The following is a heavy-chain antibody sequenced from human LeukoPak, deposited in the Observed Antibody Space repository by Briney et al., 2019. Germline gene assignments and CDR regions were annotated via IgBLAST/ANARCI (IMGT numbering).Heavy chain of an antibody. V-gene: IGHV3-33*06. Sequence: GESLRLSCAASGFTFSSYGMPSVWQAPGKGLGWEAVIWFDGTNNYYADSVKGRFTISRDNSKNPLYLQMNSLRAEDTAVYYCAKVQEETDAFDVWGQGTMVTVSS. CDR1: GFTFSSYG. CDR3: AKVQEETDAFDV. CDR2: IWFDGTNN. J-gene: IGHJ3*01. D-gene: IGHD5-24*01.